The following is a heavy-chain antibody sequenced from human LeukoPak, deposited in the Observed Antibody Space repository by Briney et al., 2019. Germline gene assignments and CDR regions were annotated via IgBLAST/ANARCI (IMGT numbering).Heavy chain of an antibody. CDR1: GYTFTVYY. V-gene: IGHV1-2*02. CDR2: INPNSGGT. Sequence: GASVKVSCKASGYTFTVYYMHWVRQAPGQGLEWMGWINPNSGGTNYAQKFQGRVTMTRDTSISTAYMELSRLRSDDTAVYYCARSQYDILTGSPYGMDVWGQGTTVTVSS. D-gene: IGHD3-9*01. CDR3: ARSQYDILTGSPYGMDV. J-gene: IGHJ6*02.